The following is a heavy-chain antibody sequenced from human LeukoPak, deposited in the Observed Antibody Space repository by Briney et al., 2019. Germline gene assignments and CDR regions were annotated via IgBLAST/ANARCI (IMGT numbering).Heavy chain of an antibody. CDR1: GFTFSSYN. V-gene: IGHV3-23*01. Sequence: GGSLRLSCAASGFTFSSYNMNWVRQAPGKGLEWVSGISGDGDKAFYADSVNGRFSISRDNSKNSVSLQMSSLRPDDTALYYCVKDLALAGTGGGFDVWGQGTRVAVSS. CDR2: ISGDGDKA. J-gene: IGHJ3*01. CDR3: VKDLALAGTGGGFDV. D-gene: IGHD6-19*01.